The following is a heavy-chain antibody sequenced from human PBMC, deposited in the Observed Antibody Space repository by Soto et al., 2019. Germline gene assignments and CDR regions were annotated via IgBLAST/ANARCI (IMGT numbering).Heavy chain of an antibody. Sequence: GGSLRLSCAASGFTFSAYWMTWVRQAPGKGLEWVANIKQDGRKKNYVDSVRGRFTISRDNAKNSVSLQMNSLRVEDTAVYYCVRDWSSEGDYWGRGTLVTVSS. J-gene: IGHJ4*02. CDR3: VRDWSSEGDY. CDR1: GFTFSAYW. CDR2: IKQDGRKK. V-gene: IGHV3-7*05. D-gene: IGHD3-3*01.